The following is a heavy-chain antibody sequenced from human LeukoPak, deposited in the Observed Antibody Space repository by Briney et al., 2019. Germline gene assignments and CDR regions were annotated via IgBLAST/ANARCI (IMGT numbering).Heavy chain of an antibody. Sequence: GGSLRLSCAASGFTFSSYSMNWVRQAPGKGLEWVSSISSSSSYIYYEDSVKGRFTISRDNAKNSLYLQMNSLRAEDTAVYYCAREGGSYYMLYYFDYWGQGTLVTVSS. CDR3: AREGGSYYMLYYFDY. D-gene: IGHD1-26*01. CDR2: ISSSSSYI. CDR1: GFTFSSYS. J-gene: IGHJ4*02. V-gene: IGHV3-21*01.